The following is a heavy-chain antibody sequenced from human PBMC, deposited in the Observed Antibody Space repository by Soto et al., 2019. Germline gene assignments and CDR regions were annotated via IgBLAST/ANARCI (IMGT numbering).Heavy chain of an antibody. CDR1: GDSVSSNSAA. CDR3: ARVAVAGTLQIYYYYGMDV. D-gene: IGHD6-19*01. J-gene: IGHJ6*02. CDR2: TYYRSKWYN. Sequence: SQTHSLTCAISGDSVSSNSAAWNWIRQSPSRGLEWLGRTYYRSKWYNDYAVSVKSRITINPDTSKNQFSLQLNSVTPEDTAVYYCARVAVAGTLQIYYYYGMDVWGQGTTVTVSS. V-gene: IGHV6-1*01.